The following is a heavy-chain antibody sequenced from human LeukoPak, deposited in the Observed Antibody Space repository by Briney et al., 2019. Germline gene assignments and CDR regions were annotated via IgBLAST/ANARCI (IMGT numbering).Heavy chain of an antibody. Sequence: ASVKVSCKASGYTFTDYYMEWVRQHPGQGLEWMGWINPNSGGTNYAQKFQGRVTMTRDTSISTAYMELSRLRSDDTAVYYCARVRSYCTNGVCYWDLDYSGQGTLVTVSS. D-gene: IGHD2-8*01. V-gene: IGHV1-2*02. J-gene: IGHJ4*02. CDR1: GYTFTDYY. CDR3: ARVRSYCTNGVCYWDLDY. CDR2: INPNSGGT.